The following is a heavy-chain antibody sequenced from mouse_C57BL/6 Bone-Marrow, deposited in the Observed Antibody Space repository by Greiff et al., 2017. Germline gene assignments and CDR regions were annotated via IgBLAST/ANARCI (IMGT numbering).Heavy chain of an antibody. Sequence: VQLVESGAELARPGASVKLSCKASGYTFTSYGISWVKQRTGQGLEWIGEIYPRSGNTYYNEKFKGKATLTADKSSSTAYMELRSLTSEDSAVYFCANYYYGSSRFAYWGQGTLVTVSA. CDR2: IYPRSGNT. CDR3: ANYYYGSSRFAY. D-gene: IGHD1-1*01. V-gene: IGHV1-81*01. J-gene: IGHJ3*01. CDR1: GYTFTSYG.